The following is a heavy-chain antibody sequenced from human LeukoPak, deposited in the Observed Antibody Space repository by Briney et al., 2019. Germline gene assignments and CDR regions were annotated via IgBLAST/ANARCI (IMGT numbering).Heavy chain of an antibody. CDR2: ISGSGGST. CDR3: ARGTWYSSGWTYFDY. D-gene: IGHD6-19*01. Sequence: AGGSLRLSCAASGFTFSSYAMSWVRQAPGKGLEWVSAISGSGGSTYYADSVKGRFTISRDNSKNTLYLQMNSLRAEDTAVYYCARGTWYSSGWTYFDYWGQGTLVTVSS. V-gene: IGHV3-23*01. J-gene: IGHJ4*02. CDR1: GFTFSSYA.